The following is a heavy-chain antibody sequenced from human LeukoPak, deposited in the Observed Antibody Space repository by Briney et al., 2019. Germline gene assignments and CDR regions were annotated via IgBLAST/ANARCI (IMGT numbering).Heavy chain of an antibody. D-gene: IGHD2-2*01. CDR2: INPNSGGT. J-gene: IGHJ4*02. CDR3: ATSPSIPAATNDY. CDR1: GYTFTGYY. Sequence: ASVKVSCKASGYTFTGYYMHWVRQAPGQGLGWMGCINPNSGGTNYAQKFQGWVTMTRDTSISTAYMELSRLRSDDTAVYFCATSPSIPAATNDYWGQGTLVTVSS. V-gene: IGHV1-2*04.